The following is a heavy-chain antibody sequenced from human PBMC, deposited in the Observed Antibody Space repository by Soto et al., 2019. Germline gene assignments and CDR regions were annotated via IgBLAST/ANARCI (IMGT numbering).Heavy chain of an antibody. CDR2: IIPILGIA. V-gene: IGHV1-69*08. D-gene: IGHD4-17*01. J-gene: IGHJ4*02. CDR3: ARDRLADYGGHFDY. Sequence: QVQLVQSGAEVKKPGFSVKISCKASGGTFSSYTISWVRQAPGQGLEWMGRIIPILGIANYAQKFQGRVTSTAHKSTSTADIELSSLRSEDTAVYYCARDRLADYGGHFDYCGQGNLVTVSA. CDR1: GGTFSSYT.